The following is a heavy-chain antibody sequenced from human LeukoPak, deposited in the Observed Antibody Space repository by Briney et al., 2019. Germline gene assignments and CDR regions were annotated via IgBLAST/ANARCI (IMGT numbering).Heavy chain of an antibody. J-gene: IGHJ4*02. CDR2: TYPDDSDT. CDR3: AIGGDSTTSRYRCFNY. CDR1: GYSFKNYW. D-gene: IGHD2-2*01. V-gene: IGHV5-51*01. Sequence: GESLKISCEGSGYSFKNYWIGWVRQMPGKGLEWMGITYPDDSDTRYSPSFQGQVTISADKSIGTAYLQWSSLKASDTAMYYCAIGGDSTTSRYRCFNYWGQGTLVTVSS.